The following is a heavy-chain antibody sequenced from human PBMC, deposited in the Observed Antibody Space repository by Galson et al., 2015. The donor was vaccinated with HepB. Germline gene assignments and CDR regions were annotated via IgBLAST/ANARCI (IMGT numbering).Heavy chain of an antibody. CDR3: ALHYYGSGRYCHD. CDR1: GFTLSSHN. CDR2: INHSGST. D-gene: IGHD3-10*01. J-gene: IGHJ4*02. V-gene: IGHV4-34*08. Sequence: LRLSCAASGFTLSSHNMNWVRQAPGKGLEWIGEINHSGSTNYNPSLKSRVTISVDTSKNQFSLKLSSVTAADTAVYYCALHYYGSGRYCHDWGQGTLVTVSS.